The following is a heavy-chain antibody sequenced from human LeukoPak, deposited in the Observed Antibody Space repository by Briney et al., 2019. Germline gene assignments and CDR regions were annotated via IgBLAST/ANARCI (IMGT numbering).Heavy chain of an antibody. CDR2: IRYSGDRT. CDR1: GFPFSSYD. D-gene: IGHD6-19*01. V-gene: IGHV3-23*01. Sequence: GGSLRLSCAASGFPFSSYDMSWVRQAPGKGLEWVSSIRYSGDRTYYADSVRGRFTISRDNSENTLYLQMSSLRADDTAVYYCARILVAGRDDYWGQGTLVSVSS. CDR3: ARILVAGRDDY. J-gene: IGHJ4*02.